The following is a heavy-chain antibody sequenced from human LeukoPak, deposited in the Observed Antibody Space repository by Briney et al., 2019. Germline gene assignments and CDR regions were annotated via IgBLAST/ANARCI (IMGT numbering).Heavy chain of an antibody. CDR3: ARNFNSSGALYYYYYMDV. CDR1: GFTFSSYS. CDR2: ISSSSSYI. V-gene: IGHV3-21*01. Sequence: GGSLRLSCAASGFTFSSYSMNWVRQAPGKGLEWVSSISSSSSYIYYADSVKGRFTISRDNAKNSLYLQMNSLRAEDTAVYYRARNFNSSGALYYYYYMDVWGKGTTVTVSS. D-gene: IGHD6-19*01. J-gene: IGHJ6*03.